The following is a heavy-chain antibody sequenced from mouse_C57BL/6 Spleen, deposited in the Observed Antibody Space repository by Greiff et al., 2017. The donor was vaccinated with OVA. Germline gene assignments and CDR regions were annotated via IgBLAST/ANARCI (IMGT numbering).Heavy chain of an antibody. CDR1: GYTFTSYW. D-gene: IGHD1-1*01. Sequence: QVQLQQPGAELVRPGSSVKLSCKASGYTFTSYWMHWVKQRPIQGLEWIGNIDPSDSETHYNQKFKDKATLTVDKSSSTAYMQLSSLTSEDSAVYYCARNYYGSSPGVWGTGTTVTVSS. CDR3: ARNYYGSSPGV. J-gene: IGHJ1*03. CDR2: IDPSDSET. V-gene: IGHV1-52*01.